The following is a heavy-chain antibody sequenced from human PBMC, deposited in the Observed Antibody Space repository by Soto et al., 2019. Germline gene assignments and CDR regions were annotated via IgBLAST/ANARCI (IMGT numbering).Heavy chain of an antibody. V-gene: IGHV4-34*01. CDR2: MSHRGGA. J-gene: IGHJ3*02. Sequence: QVQLQQWGAGLLKPSETLSLTCAVSGGSISSSTNYYWCWIRPPPGTGLAWIGEMSHRGGAHFTPSLGSRVTISGDTTRNQFSREMTSVTAADTALEDCVREERGTETTGGDDFDSWGPGTMVTVSS. CDR1: GGSISSSTNYY. CDR3: VREERGTETTGGDDFDS. D-gene: IGHD1-1*01.